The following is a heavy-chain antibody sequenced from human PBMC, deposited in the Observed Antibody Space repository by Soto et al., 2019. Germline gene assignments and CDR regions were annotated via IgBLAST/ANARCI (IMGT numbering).Heavy chain of an antibody. CDR1: GGTFSSYT. CDR2: ISRTLGIA. D-gene: IGHD3-10*01. Sequence: QVQLVQSGAEVKKPGSSVKVSCKASGGTFSSYTISWVRQAPGQGLEWMGRISRTLGIANYAQKFQGRVTFTADKSTSTASMELSSLRSEDTAVYYCASENHRDYSASGSYSYYYGMDVWGQGTTVTVSS. V-gene: IGHV1-69*02. J-gene: IGHJ6*02. CDR3: ASENHRDYSASGSYSYYYGMDV.